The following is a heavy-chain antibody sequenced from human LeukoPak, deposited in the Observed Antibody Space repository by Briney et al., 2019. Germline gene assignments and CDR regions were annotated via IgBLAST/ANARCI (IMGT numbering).Heavy chain of an antibody. J-gene: IGHJ6*03. V-gene: IGHV4-39*07. Sequence: PSETLSLTCTVSGGSISSSSYYWGWIRQPPGKGLEWIGSIYYSGSTYYNPSLKSRVTISVDTSKNQFSLKLSSVTAADTAVYYCARVPGSSSRVYNYMDVWGKGTTVTVSS. CDR2: IYYSGST. D-gene: IGHD6-6*01. CDR3: ARVPGSSSRVYNYMDV. CDR1: GGSISSSSYY.